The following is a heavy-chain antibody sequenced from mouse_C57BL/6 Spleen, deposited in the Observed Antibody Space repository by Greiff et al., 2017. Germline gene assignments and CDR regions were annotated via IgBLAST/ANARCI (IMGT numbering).Heavy chain of an antibody. CDR3: STSSSYHYAMDY. Sequence: QVQLQQSGAELVKPGASVKMSCKASGYTFTTYPIEWMKQNHGKSLEWIGNFHPYTDDTTYNEKFKGKATLTVEKSSSTVYLELSRLTSDDSAVSYCSTSSSYHYAMDYWGQGTSVTVSS. CDR2: FHPYTDDT. V-gene: IGHV1-47*01. CDR1: GYTFTTYP. D-gene: IGHD1-1*01. J-gene: IGHJ4*01.